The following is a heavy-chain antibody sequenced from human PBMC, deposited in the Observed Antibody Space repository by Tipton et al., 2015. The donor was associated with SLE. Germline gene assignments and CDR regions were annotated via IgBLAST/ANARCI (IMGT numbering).Heavy chain of an antibody. D-gene: IGHD3-10*01. J-gene: IGHJ4*02. CDR2: IYHTGST. V-gene: IGHV4-59*12. CDR3: ARDRTMVQGVTSYFDY. CDR1: GGSISTYY. Sequence: LRLSCTVSGGSISTYYWSWIRQPPKQGLEWIGWIYHTGSTDYNPSLKSRVTISVDTSKNQFSLKLNSVTAADTAVYYCARDRTMVQGVTSYFDYWGQGTLVTVSS.